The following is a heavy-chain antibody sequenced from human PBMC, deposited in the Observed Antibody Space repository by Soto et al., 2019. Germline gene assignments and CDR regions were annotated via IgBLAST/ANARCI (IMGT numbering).Heavy chain of an antibody. CDR1: GFTFSSYG. J-gene: IGHJ6*02. V-gene: IGHV3-33*01. CDR3: AREGMTTTYYYGMDG. Sequence: GGSLRLSCAASGFTFSSYGMHWVRQAPGKGLEWVAVIWYDGSNKYYADSVKGRFTISRDNSKNTLYLQMNSLRAEDTAVYYCAREGMTTTYYYGMDGWGQGTTVTVSS. D-gene: IGHD4-17*01. CDR2: IWYDGSNK.